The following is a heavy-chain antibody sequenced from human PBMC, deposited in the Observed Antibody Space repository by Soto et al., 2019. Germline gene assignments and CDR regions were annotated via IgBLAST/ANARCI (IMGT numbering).Heavy chain of an antibody. J-gene: IGHJ4*02. CDR1: GFTFSSYG. Sequence: PGGSLRLSCAASGFTFSSYGMSWVRQAPGKGLEWVSAISGSGGNTYYADSVKGRFTISRDNSKNMLYLQMNSLRAEDTAVYYCAKEYSSSWYYFDYWGQGTLVTVSS. D-gene: IGHD6-13*01. CDR2: ISGSGGNT. V-gene: IGHV3-23*01. CDR3: AKEYSSSWYYFDY.